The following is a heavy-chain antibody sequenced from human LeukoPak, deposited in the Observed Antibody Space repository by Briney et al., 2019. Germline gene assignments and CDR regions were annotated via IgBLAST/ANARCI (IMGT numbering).Heavy chain of an antibody. Sequence: SETLSLTCTVPGGSISSSSYYWGWIRQPPGKGLEWIGEINHSGSTYYNPSLKSRFTISVDTSKNQFSLKLSSVTAADTAVYYCARYCSSTSCYPDAFDIWGQGTMVTVSS. V-gene: IGHV4-39*01. CDR2: INHSGST. CDR3: ARYCSSTSCYPDAFDI. D-gene: IGHD2-2*01. CDR1: GGSISSSSYY. J-gene: IGHJ3*02.